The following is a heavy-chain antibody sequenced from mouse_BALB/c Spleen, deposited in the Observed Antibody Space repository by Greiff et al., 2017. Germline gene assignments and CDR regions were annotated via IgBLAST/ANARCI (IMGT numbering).Heavy chain of an antibody. J-gene: IGHJ3*01. CDR3: ARGGYRYDGGDWFAY. Sequence: EVKLEESGGGLVQPGGSRKLSCAASGFTFSDYGMAWVRQAPGKGPEWVAFISNLAYSIYYADTVTGRFTISRENAKNTLYLEMSSLRSEDTAMYYCARGGYRYDGGDWFAYWGQGTLVTVSA. V-gene: IGHV5-15*02. D-gene: IGHD2-14*01. CDR1: GFTFSDYG. CDR2: ISNLAYSI.